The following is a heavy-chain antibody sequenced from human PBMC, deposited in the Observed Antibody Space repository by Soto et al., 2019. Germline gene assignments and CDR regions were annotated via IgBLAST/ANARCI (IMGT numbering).Heavy chain of an antibody. D-gene: IGHD3-10*01. CDR1: GFTFSSYA. V-gene: IGHV3-23*01. CDR2: ISGSGGST. Sequence: GGSLRLSCAASGFTFSSYAMSWVRQAPGKGLEWVSAISGSGGSTYYADSVKGRFTISRDNSKNTLYLQMNSLEAEDTAVYYCAKVFGPYGSGILDYWGQGTLVTVSS. CDR3: AKVFGPYGSGILDY. J-gene: IGHJ4*02.